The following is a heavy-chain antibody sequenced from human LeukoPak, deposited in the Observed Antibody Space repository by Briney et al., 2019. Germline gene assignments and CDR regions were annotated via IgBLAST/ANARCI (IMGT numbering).Heavy chain of an antibody. J-gene: IGHJ4*02. CDR3: ARGRAARPFIDY. D-gene: IGHD6-6*01. Sequence: SETLSLTCSVSGDSISYFYWSWIRQAAGKGLEWIGRISGSGSTDYNASLKSRVTMSVDTSKNQLSLKVISVTAADTAVYYCARGRAARPFIDYWGQGTLVTVSS. CDR2: ISGSGST. V-gene: IGHV4-4*07. CDR1: GDSISYFY.